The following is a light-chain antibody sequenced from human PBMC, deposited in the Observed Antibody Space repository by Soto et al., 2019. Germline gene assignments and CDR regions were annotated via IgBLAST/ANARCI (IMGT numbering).Light chain of an antibody. V-gene: IGLV2-14*01. J-gene: IGLJ1*01. CDR2: EVT. CDR3: SSYTSSDTLV. CDR1: SSDVGAYNY. Sequence: QSVLTQPASVSGSPGQSITISCTGTSSDVGAYNYVSWYQQPPGEAPKLMIYEVTDRPSGVSNRFSGSKSGNTASLTISGLQAEDEADYYRSSYTSSDTLVFGTGTKLTVL.